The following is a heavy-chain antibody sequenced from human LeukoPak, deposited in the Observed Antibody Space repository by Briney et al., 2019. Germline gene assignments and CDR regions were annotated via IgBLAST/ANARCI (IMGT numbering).Heavy chain of an antibody. V-gene: IGHV1-18*04. Sequence: ASVKVSCKASGYTFTGYYMHWVRQAPGQGLEWMGWISAYNGNTNYAQKLQGRVTMTTDTSTSTAYTELRSLRSDDTAVYYCARFRAGVGEPYGDYWGQGTLVTVSS. CDR1: GYTFTGYY. J-gene: IGHJ4*02. CDR2: ISAYNGNT. CDR3: ARFRAGVGEPYGDY. D-gene: IGHD3-10*01.